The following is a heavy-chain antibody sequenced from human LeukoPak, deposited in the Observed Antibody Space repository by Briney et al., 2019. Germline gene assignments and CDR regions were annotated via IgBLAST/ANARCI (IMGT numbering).Heavy chain of an antibody. D-gene: IGHD5-12*01. Sequence: SETLSLTCTVSGGSISSSSYYWGWIRQPPGKGLEWIGSIYYSGSTYYNPSLKSRVTISVDTSKNQFSLKLSSVTAADTAVYYCAREGGVVATRKTNYYYYYMDVWGKGTTVTVSS. CDR3: AREGGVVATRKTNYYYYYMDV. CDR2: IYYSGST. V-gene: IGHV4-39*07. J-gene: IGHJ6*03. CDR1: GGSISSSSYY.